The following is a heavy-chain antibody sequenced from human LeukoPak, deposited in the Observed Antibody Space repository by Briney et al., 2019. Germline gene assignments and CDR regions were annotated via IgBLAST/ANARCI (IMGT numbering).Heavy chain of an antibody. Sequence: WGSLRLSCEASGFSFSTYWMSWVRQAPGKGLEWVPYISSSGSTIYYADSVKGRFTISRDNAKNSLYLQMNSLRAEDTAVYYCAELGITMIGGVWGKGTTVTISS. CDR1: GFSFSTYW. D-gene: IGHD3-10*02. CDR3: AELGITMIGGV. V-gene: IGHV3-48*03. J-gene: IGHJ6*04. CDR2: ISSSGSTI.